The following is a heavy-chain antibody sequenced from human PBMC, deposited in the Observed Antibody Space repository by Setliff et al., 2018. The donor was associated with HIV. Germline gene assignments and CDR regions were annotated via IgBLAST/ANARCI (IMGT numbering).Heavy chain of an antibody. CDR2: INPSSGST. Sequence: ASVKVSCKASGYSFTYYAVHWVRQAPGQRLEWMGWINPSSGSTTYAQKFQGRVTMTRDTSTSTVYMELSSLRSEDTAIYYCARGSRSHGGMFGYWGQGTLVTVSS. D-gene: IGHD6-13*01. J-gene: IGHJ4*02. CDR3: ARGSRSHGGMFGY. V-gene: IGHV1-46*01. CDR1: GYSFTYYA.